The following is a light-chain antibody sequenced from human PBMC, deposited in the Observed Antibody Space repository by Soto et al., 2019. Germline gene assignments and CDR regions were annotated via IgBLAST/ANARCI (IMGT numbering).Light chain of an antibody. V-gene: IGKV1-27*01. Sequence: DIQMTQSPSSLSASVGDRVTITCRASQGIRNYLAWYQQKPGQVPKLLIYAASTLQQGVPSRFSGGGSGTDFTLTISNLQPEDVATYYCQQYKSASFTFGPGTKVDIK. CDR1: QGIRNY. CDR2: AAS. CDR3: QQYKSASFT. J-gene: IGKJ3*01.